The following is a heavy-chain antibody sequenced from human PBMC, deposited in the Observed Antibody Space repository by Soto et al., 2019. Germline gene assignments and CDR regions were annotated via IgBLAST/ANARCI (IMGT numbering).Heavy chain of an antibody. CDR3: AKDHVEMATRVAFDI. Sequence: EVQLVESGGGLAKPGGSLRLSCAASGFTFSSYAMNWVRQAPGKGLEWVSSISGSSTHIYYADSLKGRFTISRDNAKNSLYLQMNSLRAEDTAVYYCAKDHVEMATRVAFDIWGQGTMVTVSS. J-gene: IGHJ3*02. D-gene: IGHD5-12*01. V-gene: IGHV3-21*01. CDR1: GFTFSSYA. CDR2: ISGSSTHI.